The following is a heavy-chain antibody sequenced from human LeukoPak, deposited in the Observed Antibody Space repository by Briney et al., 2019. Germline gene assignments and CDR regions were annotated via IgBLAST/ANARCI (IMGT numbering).Heavy chain of an antibody. CDR1: GGSFSGYH. J-gene: IGHJ4*02. V-gene: IGHV4-34*01. Sequence: SETLSLTCAVYGGSFSGYHWSWIRQPPGKGLEWIGEINHSGSTSYNPSLKSRVTISVDTSKNQFSLKLSSVTAADTAVYYCARVSGVVITTNYFDYWGQGTLVTVSS. CDR2: INHSGST. CDR3: ARVSGVVITTNYFDY. D-gene: IGHD3-22*01.